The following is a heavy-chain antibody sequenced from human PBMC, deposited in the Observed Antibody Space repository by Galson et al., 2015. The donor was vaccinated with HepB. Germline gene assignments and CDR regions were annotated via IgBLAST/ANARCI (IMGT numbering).Heavy chain of an antibody. CDR3: AKVGILTAGIGAFDY. V-gene: IGHV3-23*01. Sequence: SLRLSCAASGFTFSSYAMSWVRQAPGKGLEWVAAISGSGGSTYYADSVKGRFTISRDNSKNTMYLQMNSLRAEDTDVYYCAKVGILTAGIGAFDYWGQGTLVTVSS. CDR1: GFTFSSYA. D-gene: IGHD3-9*01. CDR2: ISGSGGST. J-gene: IGHJ4*02.